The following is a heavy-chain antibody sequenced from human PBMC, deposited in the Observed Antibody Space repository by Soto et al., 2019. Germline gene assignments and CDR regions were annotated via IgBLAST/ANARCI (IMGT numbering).Heavy chain of an antibody. V-gene: IGHV1-18*01. J-gene: IGHJ5*02. CDR3: ARAARQGGWFDP. Sequence: QVQLVQSGAEVKKPGASVKVSCKASGYTFTSDGISWVRKAPGQGLEWMGWISAYNGNTNYAQKLQGRVTMTTDTSTSTAYLKLRSLRSDDTAVYYWARAARQGGWFDPWRQGTLVTVSS. D-gene: IGHD3-16*01. CDR1: GYTFTSDG. CDR2: ISAYNGNT.